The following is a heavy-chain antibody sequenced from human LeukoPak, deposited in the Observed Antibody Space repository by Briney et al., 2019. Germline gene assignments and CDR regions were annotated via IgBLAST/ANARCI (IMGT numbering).Heavy chain of an antibody. CDR2: IYPGNSDT. CDR3: SRYYYDRSVGPFDY. J-gene: IGHJ4*02. D-gene: IGHD3-22*01. CDR1: RYIFTSYC. V-gene: IGHV5-51*01. Sequence: GESLQSSCKASRYIFTSYCSVWVGHMPRKGLEWMGFIYPGNSDTRYSTSSQSHVTTSADKYISTAYLQWSSLMPSDAPMFYYSRYYYDRSVGPFDYWGQGTLVTVSS.